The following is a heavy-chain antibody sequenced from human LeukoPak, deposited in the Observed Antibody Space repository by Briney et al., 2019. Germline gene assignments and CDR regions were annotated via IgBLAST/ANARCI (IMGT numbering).Heavy chain of an antibody. CDR2: INPNSGGT. Sequence: ASVKVSCKASGGTFSNYAISWVRQAPRQGLEWMGGINPNSGGTNYAQKFQGRVTMTRDTSIRTVYMELSRLRSDDTAVYYCANTYALGNYYKGGFDPWGQGTLVTVSS. CDR3: ANTYALGNYYKGGFDP. J-gene: IGHJ5*02. CDR1: GGTFSNYA. D-gene: IGHD3-10*01. V-gene: IGHV1-2*02.